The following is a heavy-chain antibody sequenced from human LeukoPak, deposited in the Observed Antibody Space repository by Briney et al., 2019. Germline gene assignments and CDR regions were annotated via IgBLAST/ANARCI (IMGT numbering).Heavy chain of an antibody. J-gene: IGHJ3*02. D-gene: IGHD6-13*01. CDR2: IIPILGIP. CDR3: ARDSGWIRTSISSSYAFGI. V-gene: IGHV1-69*04. Sequence: SVKVSCKASGGTFSSYGISWVRQAPGQGLEWMGRIIPILGIPNYAQKLQGRVTITADKSTSTAYMDLSSLRSEDTAIYYCARDSGWIRTSISSSYAFGIWGQGTMVTVSS. CDR1: GGTFSSYG.